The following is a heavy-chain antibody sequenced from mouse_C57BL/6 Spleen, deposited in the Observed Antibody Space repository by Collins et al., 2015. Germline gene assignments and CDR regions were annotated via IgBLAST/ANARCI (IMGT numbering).Heavy chain of an antibody. J-gene: IGHJ4*01. CDR3: ARGMITTAMDY. CDR1: DYPITSDYY. Sequence: DVHLQESGPGLVKPSQSLSLTCSVTDYPITSDYYWNWIRQFPGNKLEWMGYISYDGSNNYNPSLKNRISITRDTSKNQFFLKLNSVITEDTAAYYCARGMITTAMDYWGQGTSVTVSS. V-gene: IGHV3-6*02. D-gene: IGHD2-4*01. CDR2: ISYDGSN.